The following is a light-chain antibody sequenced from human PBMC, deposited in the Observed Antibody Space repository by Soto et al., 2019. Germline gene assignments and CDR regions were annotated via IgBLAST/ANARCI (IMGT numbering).Light chain of an antibody. J-gene: IGKJ1*01. CDR1: QSVSTN. V-gene: IGKV3-15*01. CDR3: QQYDKWPRT. CDR2: FAS. Sequence: VMTQSPATLSVSPGERAALSCRASQSVSTNLAWYQQKPGQPPRPLIYFASTRATAVPARFTAGGSGTEFTLTISSLQSGDLAVYYCQQYDKWPRTFGQGTKVDIK.